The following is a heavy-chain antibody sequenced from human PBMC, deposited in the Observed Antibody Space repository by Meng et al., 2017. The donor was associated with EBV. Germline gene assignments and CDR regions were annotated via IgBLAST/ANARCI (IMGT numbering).Heavy chain of an antibody. CDR3: ASESGRGFTPDY. D-gene: IGHD3-10*01. V-gene: IGHV1-69*01. J-gene: IGHJ4*02. CDR2: LIPMVGAP. Sequence: VLLLQSGGEVKKPGSSVKVSCRTSGGTFRSDGVSWVRQAPGQGLEWMGGLIPMVGAPHYAQKFQGRVTIIADESTSTHSMELNSLRSEDTAMYYCASESGRGFTPDYWGQGTLVTVSS. CDR1: GGTFRSDG.